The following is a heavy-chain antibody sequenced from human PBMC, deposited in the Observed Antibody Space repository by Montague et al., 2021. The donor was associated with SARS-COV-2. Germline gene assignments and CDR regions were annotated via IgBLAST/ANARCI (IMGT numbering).Heavy chain of an antibody. Sequence: SETLSLTCSFSGGSISTGSYYWSWIRQPPRKGLEWIGSIYYSGDTYYNPSLKSRVTISVDTSKNQFSLRLSSVTAADTAVYYCVRGGDYTDYGRVDYWGQGTLVIVSS. D-gene: IGHD4-11*01. V-gene: IGHV4-39*01. J-gene: IGHJ4*02. CDR2: IYYSGDT. CDR3: VRGGDYTDYGRVDY. CDR1: GGSISTGSYY.